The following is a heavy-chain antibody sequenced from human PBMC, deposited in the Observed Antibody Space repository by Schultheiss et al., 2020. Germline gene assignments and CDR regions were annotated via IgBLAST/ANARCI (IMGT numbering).Heavy chain of an antibody. CDR1: GFTFSSYG. D-gene: IGHD3-10*01. CDR2: ISYDGSNK. J-gene: IGHJ6*02. Sequence: GESLKISCAASGFTFSSYGMHWVRQAPGKGLEWVAVISYDGSNKYYADSVKGRFTISRDNSKNTLYLQMNSLRAEDTAVYYCAKDITMVRGVIRGYYGMDVWGQGTTVTVSS. CDR3: AKDITMVRGVIRGYYGMDV. V-gene: IGHV3-30*18.